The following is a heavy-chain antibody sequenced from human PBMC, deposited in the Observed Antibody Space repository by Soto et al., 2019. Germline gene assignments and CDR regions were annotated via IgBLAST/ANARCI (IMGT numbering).Heavy chain of an antibody. J-gene: IGHJ4*02. Sequence: XESLKISCKGSGYSFTSYWIGWVRQMPGKGLEWMGIIYPGDSDTRYSPSFQGQVTISADKSISTAYLQWSSLKASDTAMYYCARQKDDILTGYYCDYWGQGTLVTVSS. D-gene: IGHD3-9*01. CDR2: IYPGDSDT. CDR1: GYSFTSYW. CDR3: ARQKDDILTGYYCDY. V-gene: IGHV5-51*01.